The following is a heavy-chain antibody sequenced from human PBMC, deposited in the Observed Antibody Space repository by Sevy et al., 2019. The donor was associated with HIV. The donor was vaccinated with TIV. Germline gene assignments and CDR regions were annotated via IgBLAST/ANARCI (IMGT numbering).Heavy chain of an antibody. CDR3: ARDSPGYGGYNY. CDR2: IKEDGSAK. D-gene: IGHD1-26*01. Sequence: GGSLRLSCAASRFTFNTYWMSWVRQAPGKGLEGVGNIKEDGSAKYYADSVKGRFTISRDNAKNSLYLQMNSLRVEDTAVYYCARDSPGYGGYNYWGQGTLVTVSS. V-gene: IGHV3-7*01. J-gene: IGHJ4*02. CDR1: RFTFNTYW.